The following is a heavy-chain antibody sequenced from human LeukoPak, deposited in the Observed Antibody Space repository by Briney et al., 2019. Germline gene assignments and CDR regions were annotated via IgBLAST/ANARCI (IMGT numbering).Heavy chain of an antibody. CDR1: GFTFSSYA. V-gene: IGHV3-30-3*01. CDR3: GRTVTTYYYGMDV. Sequence: GGSLRLSCAASGFTFSSYAMHWVRQAPGKGLEWVAVISYDGSNKYYADSVKGRFTISRDNSKNTLYLQMNSLRAEDTAAYYCGRTVTTYYYGMDVWGQGTTVTVSS. J-gene: IGHJ6*02. D-gene: IGHD4-17*01. CDR2: ISYDGSNK.